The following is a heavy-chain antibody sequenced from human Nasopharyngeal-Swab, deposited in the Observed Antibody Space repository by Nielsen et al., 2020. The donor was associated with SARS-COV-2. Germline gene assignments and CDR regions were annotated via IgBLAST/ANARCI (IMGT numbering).Heavy chain of an antibody. Sequence: GGSLRLSCAASGFTFDDYAMHWVRQAPGKGLEWVSGISRNSGSIGYADSVKGRFTISRDNAKNSLYLQMNSLRAEDTASYYCAKAHPLGVFDYWGQGTLVTVSS. CDR3: AKAHPLGVFDY. V-gene: IGHV3-9*01. CDR1: GFTFDDYA. CDR2: ISRNSGSI. J-gene: IGHJ4*02. D-gene: IGHD2-8*01.